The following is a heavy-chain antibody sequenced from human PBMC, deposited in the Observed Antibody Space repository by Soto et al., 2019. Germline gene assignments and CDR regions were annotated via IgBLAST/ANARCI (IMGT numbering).Heavy chain of an antibody. CDR2: ISYDGSNK. Sequence: QVQLVESGGGVVQPGRSLRLSCAASGFTFSSYAMHWVRQAPGKGLEWVAVISYDGSNKYYADSVKGRFTISRDNSNNTLYLQMNSLRAEDTAVYYCARASSGWYKDAFDIWAKGQWSPSLQ. CDR3: ARASSGWYKDAFDI. D-gene: IGHD6-19*01. J-gene: IGHJ3*02. V-gene: IGHV3-30-3*01. CDR1: GFTFSSYA.